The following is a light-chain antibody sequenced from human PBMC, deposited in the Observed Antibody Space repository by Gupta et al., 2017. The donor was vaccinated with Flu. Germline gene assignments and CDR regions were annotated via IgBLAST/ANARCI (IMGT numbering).Light chain of an antibody. V-gene: IGLV2-11*01. Sequence: QFALTQPRSGSGAPGQSVTISCTGTSSDVGGYNYVSWFQQSPGKAPKLMIYDVSKRPSGVPDRFSGSKSDNTASLTISGLQAEDEADYCCCSYAGSDIRVFGGGTKLTVL. CDR1: SSDVGGYNY. CDR2: DVS. CDR3: CSYAGSDIRV. J-gene: IGLJ3*02.